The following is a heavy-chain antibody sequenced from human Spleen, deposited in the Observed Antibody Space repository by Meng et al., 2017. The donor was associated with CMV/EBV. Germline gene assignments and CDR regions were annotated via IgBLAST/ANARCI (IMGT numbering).Heavy chain of an antibody. CDR3: AKEGSYDFWSGSNWFDP. CDR1: GFTFSSND. Sequence: GGSLRLSCAASGFTFSSNDMHWVRQTTGKGLEWVSAIGTAGDTYYPGSVKGRFTISRDNSKNTLYLQMNSLRAEDTAVYYCAKEGSYDFWSGSNWFDPWGQGTLVTVSS. V-gene: IGHV3-13*01. D-gene: IGHD3-3*01. CDR2: IGTAGDT. J-gene: IGHJ5*02.